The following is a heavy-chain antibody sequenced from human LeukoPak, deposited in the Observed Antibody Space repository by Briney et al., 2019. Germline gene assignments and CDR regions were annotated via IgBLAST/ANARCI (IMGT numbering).Heavy chain of an antibody. CDR2: IWYDGSNK. J-gene: IGHJ4*02. CDR1: GSTFSSHG. D-gene: IGHD6-19*01. V-gene: IGHV3-33*01. Sequence: GGSLRLSCAASGSTFSSHGMHWVRQAPGKGLEWVAVIWYDGSNKYYADSVKGRLTISRDNSKNTLFLQMNSLRAEDTGVYYCARDSSGGTRYFDYWGQGILVTVSS. CDR3: ARDSSGGTRYFDY.